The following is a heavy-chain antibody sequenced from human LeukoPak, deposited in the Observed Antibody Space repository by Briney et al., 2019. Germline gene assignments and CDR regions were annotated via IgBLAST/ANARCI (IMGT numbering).Heavy chain of an antibody. D-gene: IGHD1-1*01. Sequence: SETLYLTCTVSGGSISSYYWSWIRQPPGKGLEWIGYIYYSGSTNYNPSLKSRVTISVDTSKNQFSLKLSSVTAADTAVHYCASHPPGTWGQGTLVTVSS. CDR3: ASHPPGT. CDR1: GGSISSYY. CDR2: IYYSGST. V-gene: IGHV4-59*01. J-gene: IGHJ4*02.